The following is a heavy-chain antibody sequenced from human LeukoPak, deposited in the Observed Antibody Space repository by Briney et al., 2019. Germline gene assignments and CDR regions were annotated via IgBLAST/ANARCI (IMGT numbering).Heavy chain of an antibody. D-gene: IGHD2-21*02. J-gene: IGHJ4*02. CDR1: GYTLTELS. Sequence: GASVKVSCKVSGYTLTELSMHWVRQAPGKGLEWMGGFDPEDGETIYAQKFQGRVTMTEDTSTDTAYMELSSLRSEDTAVYYCWTAPFHCGGDCYNDYWGQGTLVTVSS. V-gene: IGHV1-24*01. CDR2: FDPEDGET. CDR3: WTAPFHCGGDCYNDY.